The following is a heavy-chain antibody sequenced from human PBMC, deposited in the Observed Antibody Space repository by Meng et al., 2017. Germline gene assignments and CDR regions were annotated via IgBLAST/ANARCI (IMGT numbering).Heavy chain of an antibody. D-gene: IGHD2-15*01. J-gene: IGHJ1*01. CDR3: VNYCSGGKCSPNEKTQH. V-gene: IGHV4-4*02. CDR2: IFHTGNT. CDR1: GGSFSSGNW. Sequence: QMQLQESGPGLVKPSGTLPLTCAVAGGSFSSGNWWGWVRQPPGKGLEWIGEIFHTGNTNYNPSLQSRVSLSIDKSKSQFSLKMISVTAADTAIYYCVNYCSGGKCSPNEKTQHWGQGTLVTVSS.